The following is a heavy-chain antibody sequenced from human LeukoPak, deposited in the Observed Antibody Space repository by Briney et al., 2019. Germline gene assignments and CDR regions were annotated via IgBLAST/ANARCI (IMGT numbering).Heavy chain of an antibody. CDR3: ARDLDWFDP. J-gene: IGHJ5*02. V-gene: IGHV4-34*01. CDR2: INHSGRT. Sequence: SETLSLTCAVYGGSFSGWSWIRQSPDKGLEWIGEINHSGRTNYNPSLKSRVTISIDTSKNQFSLKLSSVTAADTAVYYCARDLDWFDPWGQGTLVTVSS. CDR1: GGSFSG.